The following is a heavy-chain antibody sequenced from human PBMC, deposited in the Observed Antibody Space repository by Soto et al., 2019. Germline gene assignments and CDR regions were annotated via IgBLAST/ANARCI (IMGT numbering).Heavy chain of an antibody. CDR3: VRCYCSVGSCYSCWHFDL. V-gene: IGHV1-18*01. J-gene: IGHJ2*01. CDR1: GYTFSDYA. CDR2: ISASTRNT. D-gene: IGHD2-15*01. Sequence: QVQLVQSGGEVKKPGASVKVSCQASGYTFSDYAISWVRQAPGQGLEWMGWISASTRNTDQAQNFQGRVIMTLDTSTITAYMVLRSLRSDDTAVYYCVRCYCSVGSCYSCWHFDLWGRGTLVTVSS.